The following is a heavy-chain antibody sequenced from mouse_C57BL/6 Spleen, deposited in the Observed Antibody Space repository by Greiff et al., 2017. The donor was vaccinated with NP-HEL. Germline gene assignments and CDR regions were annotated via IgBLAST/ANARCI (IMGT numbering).Heavy chain of an antibody. Sequence: QVQLQQSGPGLVQPSQSLSITCTVSGFSLTSYGVHWVRQSPGKGLEWLGVIWSGGSTDYNVAFISRLSISKDNSKSQVFFKMNSLQADDTAIYYCARKNGSSPHWYFDVWGTGTTVTVSS. CDR1: GFSLTSYG. D-gene: IGHD1-1*01. J-gene: IGHJ1*03. CDR2: IWSGGST. CDR3: ARKNGSSPHWYFDV. V-gene: IGHV2-2*01.